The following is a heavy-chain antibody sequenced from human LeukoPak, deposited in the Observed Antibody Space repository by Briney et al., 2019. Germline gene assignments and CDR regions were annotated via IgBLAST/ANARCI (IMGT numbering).Heavy chain of an antibody. CDR1: GASFSDYY. V-gene: IGHV4-34*01. J-gene: IGHJ3*02. D-gene: IGHD1-26*01. CDR3: ARRPGTYYAFDI. CDR2: INHSGNT. Sequence: TSETLSLTCAVYGASFSDYYWNWLRHPPGKGLGWNGEINHSGNTNYSPSLKSRVTLSVDTSKSQLFLKLTSVTAADTAVYYCARRPGTYYAFDIWGQGQWSPSLQ.